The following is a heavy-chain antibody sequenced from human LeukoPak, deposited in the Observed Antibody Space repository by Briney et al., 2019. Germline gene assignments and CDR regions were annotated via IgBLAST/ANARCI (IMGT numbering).Heavy chain of an antibody. CDR3: ARGSYYDSSGYYGDY. J-gene: IGHJ4*02. CDR2: INPTSGGT. CDR1: GYIFTGYY. V-gene: IGHV1-2*02. D-gene: IGHD3-22*01. Sequence: GASVKVSCKASGYIFTGYYMHWVRQAPGQGLEWMGWINPTSGGTNYAQNFQGRVTMTRDTSISTAYMELSRLRSDDTAVYYCARGSYYDSSGYYGDYWGQGALVTVSS.